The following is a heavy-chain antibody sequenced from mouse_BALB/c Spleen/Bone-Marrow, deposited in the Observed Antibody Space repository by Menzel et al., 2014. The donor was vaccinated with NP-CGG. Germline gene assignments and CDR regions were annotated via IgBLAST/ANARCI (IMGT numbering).Heavy chain of an antibody. CDR1: GFTFSNYG. Sequence: EVKLIESGGGLVKSGGSLKLSCAASGFTFSNYGMSWVRQTPEKRLEWVATISGGGSYTFYSDSVKGRFTISRDNAKNNLYLKLSRLRSEDTALYYCARHAYYDQTEVSFVYWGQGTLVTVSA. V-gene: IGHV5-9-2*01. D-gene: IGHD2-4*01. CDR3: ARHAYYDQTEVSFVY. CDR2: ISGGGSYT. J-gene: IGHJ3*01.